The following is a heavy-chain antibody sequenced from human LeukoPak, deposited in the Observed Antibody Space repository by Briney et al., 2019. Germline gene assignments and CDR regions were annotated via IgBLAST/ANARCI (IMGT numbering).Heavy chain of an antibody. CDR2: ISGSGSNT. J-gene: IGHJ2*01. CDR1: GFTFSNYA. Sequence: GGSLRLSCAASGFTFSNYAITWVRQPPGKGLEWVSVISGSGSNTYYADAAKGRFTISRDNSKNTLYLQMNSLRAEDTAVYYCAKDPRTTVTRGYFDLWGRGTQVTVSS. D-gene: IGHD4-17*01. CDR3: AKDPRTTVTRGYFDL. V-gene: IGHV3-23*01.